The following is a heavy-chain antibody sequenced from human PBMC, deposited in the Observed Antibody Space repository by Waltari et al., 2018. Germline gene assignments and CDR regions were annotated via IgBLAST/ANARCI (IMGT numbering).Heavy chain of an antibody. D-gene: IGHD7-27*01. CDR2: IYHNGNT. CDR1: GHSVSSTYY. Sequence: QVQLQESGPGLVKPSETLSLTCAVSGHSVSSTYYWGWIRQSPGKGLEWIASIYHNGNTYYDTSLTSRVRLSLDTSKNRFSLNLRSVTAADTALYYCAAFLPDWGRGTDYWGQGILITVSS. J-gene: IGHJ4*02. CDR3: AAFLPDWGRGTDY. V-gene: IGHV4-38-2*01.